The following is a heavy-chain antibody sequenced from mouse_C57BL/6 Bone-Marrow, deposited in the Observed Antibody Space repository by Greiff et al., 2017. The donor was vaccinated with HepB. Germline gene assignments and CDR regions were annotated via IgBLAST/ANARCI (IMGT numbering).Heavy chain of an antibody. Sequence: QVQLQQPGAELVKPGASVTMSCKASGYTFTSYWITWVKQRPGQGLEWIGDIYPGSGSTNYNEKFKSKATLTVDTSSSTAYMQLSSLTSEDSAVYYCARGGAITTVVEFDYWGQGTTLTVSS. D-gene: IGHD1-1*01. V-gene: IGHV1-55*01. J-gene: IGHJ2*01. CDR1: GYTFTSYW. CDR3: ARGGAITTVVEFDY. CDR2: IYPGSGST.